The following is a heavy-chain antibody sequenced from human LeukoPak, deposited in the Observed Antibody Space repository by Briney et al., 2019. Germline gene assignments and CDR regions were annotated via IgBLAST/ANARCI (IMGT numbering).Heavy chain of an antibody. CDR3: ARGHLPVVDGDGLSDAFDI. Sequence: GGSLRLSCAASGSTFSNCDMHWVRQPAGYGLEWVSAIGTTGDTYYPGSVKGRFTISRENGKNSLYLQMNSLRAEDTAVYYCARGHLPVVDGDGLSDAFDIWGQGTMVTVSS. D-gene: IGHD2-15*01. CDR1: GSTFSNCD. V-gene: IGHV3-13*01. J-gene: IGHJ3*02. CDR2: IGTTGDT.